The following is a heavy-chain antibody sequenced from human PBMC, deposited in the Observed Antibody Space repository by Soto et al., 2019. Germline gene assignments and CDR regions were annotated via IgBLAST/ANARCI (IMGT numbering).Heavy chain of an antibody. Sequence: QVQLVESGGGVVQPGRSLRLSCAASGFTFSSYGMHWVHQAPGKGLEWVAVIWYDGSNKYYADSVKGRFTISRDNSKNTLYLQMNSLRAEDTAVYYCARDTSGYYTGWFDPWGQGTLVTVSS. V-gene: IGHV3-33*01. J-gene: IGHJ5*02. CDR2: IWYDGSNK. CDR1: GFTFSSYG. D-gene: IGHD3-3*01. CDR3: ARDTSGYYTGWFDP.